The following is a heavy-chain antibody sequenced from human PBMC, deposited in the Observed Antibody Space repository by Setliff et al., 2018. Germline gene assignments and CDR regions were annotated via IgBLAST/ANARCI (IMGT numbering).Heavy chain of an antibody. CDR2: IYYSGTT. CDR3: ARHDARGYYYYMDV. CDR1: GGSISSSDFY. D-gene: IGHD3-10*01. V-gene: IGHV4-39*01. Sequence: SETLSLTCTVSGGSISSSDFYWGWIRQPPGKGLEWIGSIYYSGTTYYNPSLKSPVTISIDTSKNQFSLKLSSVTAADTAIYYCARHDARGYYYYMDVWGKGTMVTVSS. J-gene: IGHJ6*03.